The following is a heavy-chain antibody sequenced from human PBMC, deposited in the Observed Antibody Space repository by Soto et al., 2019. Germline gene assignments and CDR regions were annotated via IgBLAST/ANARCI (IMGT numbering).Heavy chain of an antibody. Sequence: GGSLRLSCAASGFTFSSYGMHWVRQAPGKGLEWVAVIWYDGSNKYYADSVKGRFTISRDNSKNTLYLQMNSLRAEDTAVYYCARAGHLYSSGWYYFDYWGQGTLVTVSS. CDR1: GFTFSSYG. CDR3: ARAGHLYSSGWYYFDY. V-gene: IGHV3-33*01. J-gene: IGHJ4*02. D-gene: IGHD6-19*01. CDR2: IWYDGSNK.